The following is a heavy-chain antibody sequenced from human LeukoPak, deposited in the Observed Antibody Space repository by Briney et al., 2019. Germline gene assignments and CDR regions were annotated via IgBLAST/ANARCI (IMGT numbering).Heavy chain of an antibody. V-gene: IGHV4-59*11. CDR3: ARGSYYVHFDY. Sequence: PSETLSLTCTVSNGSISSHYWSWIRQPPGKGLEWIGYIYYSGSTNYNPSLKSRVTISVDTSKNQFSLKLSSVTAADTSVYFCARGSYYVHFDYWGQGTLVTVSS. J-gene: IGHJ4*02. CDR2: IYYSGST. CDR1: NGSISSHY. D-gene: IGHD3-10*01.